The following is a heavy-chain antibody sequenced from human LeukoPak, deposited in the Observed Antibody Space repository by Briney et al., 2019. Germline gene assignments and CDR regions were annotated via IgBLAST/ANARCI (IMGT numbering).Heavy chain of an antibody. J-gene: IGHJ6*02. V-gene: IGHV3-23*01. D-gene: IGHD3-3*01. CDR3: AKRSGRFLEWFYYGMDV. Sequence: GGSLRLSCTVTGFTLSRYAMSWVRQAPGEGLEWVSSTKSGGGRIFYADSVKGRFTISRDESKNTLYLQMNSLRTGDTAIYYCAKRSGRFLEWFYYGMDVWGQGTTVTVSS. CDR2: TKSGGGRI. CDR1: GFTLSRYA.